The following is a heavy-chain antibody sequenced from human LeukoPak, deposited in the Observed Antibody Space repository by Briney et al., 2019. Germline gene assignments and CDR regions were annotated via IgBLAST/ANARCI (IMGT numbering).Heavy chain of an antibody. CDR1: GFTFSSYA. CDR2: IKSKTDGGTT. D-gene: IGHD6-13*01. CDR3: TTGLRAADTN. Sequence: GGSLRLSCAVSGFTFSSYAMSWVRQAPGKGLEWVGRIKSKTDGGTTDYAAPVKGRFTISRDDSKNTLYLQMNSLKTEDTAVYYCTTGLRAADTNWGLGTLVTVSS. J-gene: IGHJ4*02. V-gene: IGHV3-15*01.